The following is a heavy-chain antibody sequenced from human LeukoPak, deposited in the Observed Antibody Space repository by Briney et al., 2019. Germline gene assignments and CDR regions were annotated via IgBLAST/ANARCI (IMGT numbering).Heavy chain of an antibody. CDR2: ISGSGGST. J-gene: IGHJ3*02. D-gene: IGHD1-1*01. V-gene: IGHV3-23*01. CDR1: GFTFSSYA. CDR3: AKGWGVQVEGDDAFDI. Sequence: QSGGSLRLSCAASGFTFSSYAMSWVRQAPGKGLEWVSAISGSGGSTYYADSVKGRFTISRDNSKNTLYLQMNSLRAEDTAVYYRAKGWGVQVEGDDAFDIWGQGKMVTVSS.